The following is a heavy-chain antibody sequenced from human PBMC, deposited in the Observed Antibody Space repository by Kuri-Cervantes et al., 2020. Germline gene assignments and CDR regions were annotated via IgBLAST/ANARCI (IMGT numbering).Heavy chain of an antibody. J-gene: IGHJ3*02. D-gene: IGHD5-18*01. CDR2: ISYDGNNK. V-gene: IGHV3-30-3*01. CDR1: GFTFSVCG. Sequence: GESLKISCAASGFTFSVCGMRWVRQAPGKGLEWVAVISYDGNNKYYADSVKGRFTISRDNSKNTLYLQMNSLRAEDTAVYYCARDHRYSYGLFDDAFDIWGQGTMVTVSS. CDR3: ARDHRYSYGLFDDAFDI.